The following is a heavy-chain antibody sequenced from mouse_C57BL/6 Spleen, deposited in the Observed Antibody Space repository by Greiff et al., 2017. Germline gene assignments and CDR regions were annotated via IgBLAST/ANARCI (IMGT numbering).Heavy chain of an antibody. J-gene: IGHJ3*01. Sequence: EVQLKESGPGLVKPSQSLSLTCSVTGYSITSGYYWNWIRQFPGNKLEWMGYISYDGSNNYNPSLKNRISITRDTSKNQFFLKLNSVTTEDTATYYCARGGYYDYGAWFAYWGQGTLVTVSA. V-gene: IGHV3-6*01. CDR2: ISYDGSN. CDR1: GYSITSGYY. CDR3: ARGGYYDYGAWFAY. D-gene: IGHD2-4*01.